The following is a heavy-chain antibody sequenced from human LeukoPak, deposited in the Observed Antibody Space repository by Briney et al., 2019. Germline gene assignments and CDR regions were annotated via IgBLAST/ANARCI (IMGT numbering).Heavy chain of an antibody. CDR3: ERPFQCSSATCPLDY. CDR1: GYSFTNYW. V-gene: IGHV5-51*01. J-gene: IGHJ4*02. D-gene: IGHD2-2*01. CDR2: IYPGDSDT. Sequence: GESLKISCKGSGYSFTNYWIAWVRQMPGKGLEWMGIIYPGDSDTRYSPSFQGQVSISADKSIITAYLQWTSLKASDTAMYYCERPFQCSSATCPLDYWGQGTLVTVSS.